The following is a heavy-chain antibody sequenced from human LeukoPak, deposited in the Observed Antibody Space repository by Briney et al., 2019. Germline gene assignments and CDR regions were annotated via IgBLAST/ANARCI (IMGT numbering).Heavy chain of an antibody. D-gene: IGHD6-13*01. J-gene: IGHJ3*02. CDR1: VFTFSSYA. CDR3: AKASSSPYAFDI. CDR2: ISGSGGST. Sequence: GGSLRLSCAASVFTFSSYAMSWVRQAPGKGLEWVSAISGSGGSTYYADSVKGRFTISRDNSKNTLYLQMNSLRAEDTAVYYCAKASSSPYAFDIWGQGTMVTVSS. V-gene: IGHV3-23*01.